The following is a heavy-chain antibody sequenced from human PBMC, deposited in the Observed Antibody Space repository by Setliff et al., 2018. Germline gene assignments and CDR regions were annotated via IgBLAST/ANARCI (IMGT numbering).Heavy chain of an antibody. Sequence: SETLSLTCTVSGGSITSGSFYWSWIRQPAGKKLEWIGRIHASGSPDYNPSFKSRVTISRDTSTNQFSLRLSSVTAADTALYFCARVRNDYPYYIDSWGQGTLVTV. CDR3: ARVRNDYPYYIDS. V-gene: IGHV4-61*02. D-gene: IGHD4-17*01. CDR1: GGSITSGSFY. J-gene: IGHJ4*02. CDR2: IHASGSP.